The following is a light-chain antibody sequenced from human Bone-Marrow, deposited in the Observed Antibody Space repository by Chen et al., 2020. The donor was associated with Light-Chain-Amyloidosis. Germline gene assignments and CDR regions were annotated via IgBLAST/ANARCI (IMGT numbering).Light chain of an antibody. CDR2: WAS. J-gene: IGKJ2*01. V-gene: IGKV4-1*01. CDR1: QSVLDSSNNKNY. CDR3: QQFFSTLT. Sequence: DIVMTQFPDSLAVSLGERATINCKSSQSVLDSSNNKNYLAWYQQKPGQPPKVLISWASTRESGVPDRFSGSGSWTDFTLTISNVQAEDVAVYYCQQFFSTLTVGQGTKLEIK.